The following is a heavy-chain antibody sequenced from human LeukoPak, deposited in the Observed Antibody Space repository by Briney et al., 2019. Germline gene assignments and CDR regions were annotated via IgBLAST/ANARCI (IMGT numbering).Heavy chain of an antibody. Sequence: PSETLSLTCTVSGGSISSYYWSWIRQPPGKGLEWTGYIYYSGSTDYNPSLKSRVTISVDTSKNQFSLKLSSVTAADTAVYYCARGPDYYDSSGYYGDAFDIWGQGTMVTVSS. V-gene: IGHV4-59*01. D-gene: IGHD3-22*01. J-gene: IGHJ3*02. CDR2: IYYSGST. CDR3: ARGPDYYDSSGYYGDAFDI. CDR1: GGSISSYY.